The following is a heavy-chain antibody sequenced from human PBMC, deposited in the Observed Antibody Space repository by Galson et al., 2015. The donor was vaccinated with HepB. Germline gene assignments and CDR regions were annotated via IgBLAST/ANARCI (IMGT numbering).Heavy chain of an antibody. CDR3: AKAGQQWLVRDFDS. Sequence: SLRLSCAASGFTFSSYAMSWVRQAPGKGLEWVSGISGSGGSTYYADSVKGRFTISRDNSKSTLYLQMKSLRTEDTAVYYCAKAGQQWLVRDFDSWGQGTLVAVAS. CDR1: GFTFSSYA. D-gene: IGHD6-19*01. CDR2: ISGSGGST. V-gene: IGHV3-23*01. J-gene: IGHJ4*02.